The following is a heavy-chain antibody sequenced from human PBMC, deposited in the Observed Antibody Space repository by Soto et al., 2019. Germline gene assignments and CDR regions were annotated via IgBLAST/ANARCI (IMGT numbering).Heavy chain of an antibody. CDR2: ISSSSSYT. J-gene: IGHJ4*02. V-gene: IGHV3-11*06. Sequence: GGSLRLSCAASGFTFSDYYMSWIRQAPGKGLEWVSYISSSSSYTNYADSVKGRFTISRDNAKNSLYLQMNSLRAEDTAVYYCARVYDFWSGPLDYWGQGTLVTVSS. CDR3: ARVYDFWSGPLDY. CDR1: GFTFSDYY. D-gene: IGHD3-3*01.